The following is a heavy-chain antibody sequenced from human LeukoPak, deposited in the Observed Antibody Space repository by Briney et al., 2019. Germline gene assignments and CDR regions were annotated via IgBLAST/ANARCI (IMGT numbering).Heavy chain of an antibody. V-gene: IGHV4-59*08. CDR2: IFHTGTT. D-gene: IGHD2-2*01. CDR3: ARTYCSTNACPFDH. Sequence: PSETLSLTCTVSGGSISTYYWSWIRQPPGKGLERLGFIFHTGTTNYNPSLKSRVTISVDTSKNQFSLKLSSVTAADTAIYYCARTYCSTNACPFDHWGQGTLVTVSS. CDR1: GGSISTYY. J-gene: IGHJ4*02.